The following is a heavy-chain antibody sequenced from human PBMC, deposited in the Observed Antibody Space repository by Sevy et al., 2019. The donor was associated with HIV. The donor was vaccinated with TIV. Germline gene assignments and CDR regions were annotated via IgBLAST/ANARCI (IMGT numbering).Heavy chain of an antibody. J-gene: IGHJ4*02. D-gene: IGHD1-26*01. V-gene: IGHV1-2*06. CDR3: AREDASTYYGLLDS. CDR2: LNPLSGGA. Sequence: ASVKVSFKTSGYTFTDNFIHWVRPAPGQGLEWMGRLNPLSGGAKDALKFQGRVTMTSDTSTNTAYMEVSRLRFDDTAVYYCAREDASTYYGLLDSWRLGSLVTVSS. CDR1: GYTFTDNF.